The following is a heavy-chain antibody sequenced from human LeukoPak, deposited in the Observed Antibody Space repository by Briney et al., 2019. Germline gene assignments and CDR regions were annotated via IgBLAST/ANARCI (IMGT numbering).Heavy chain of an antibody. V-gene: IGHV4-39*03. CDR1: GGSISSSSYY. CDR3: IGSGSYYGPYSGY. D-gene: IGHD3-10*01. J-gene: IGHJ4*02. Sequence: PSETLSLTCTVSGGSISSSSYYWGWIRQPPGKGLEWIGSIYYSGSTYYNPSLKSRVTMSVDTSKNQFSLKLSSVTAADTAVYYCIGSGSYYGPYSGYWGQGTLVTVSS. CDR2: IYYSGST.